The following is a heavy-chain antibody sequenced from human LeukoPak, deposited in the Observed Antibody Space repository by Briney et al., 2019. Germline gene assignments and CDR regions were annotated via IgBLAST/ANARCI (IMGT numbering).Heavy chain of an antibody. CDR2: ISGDGGRT. V-gene: IGHV3-43*02. Sequence: GGSLRLSCAASGFTLDDYAMHWVRQVPGKGLEWVSLISGDGGRTYYAASVKGRFTISRDNSKNSLYLQMNSLRTEDTALYYCAKGLVPRIPVAGAAYWGQGTLVTVSS. CDR1: GFTLDDYA. J-gene: IGHJ4*02. CDR3: AKGLVPRIPVAGAAY. D-gene: IGHD6-19*01.